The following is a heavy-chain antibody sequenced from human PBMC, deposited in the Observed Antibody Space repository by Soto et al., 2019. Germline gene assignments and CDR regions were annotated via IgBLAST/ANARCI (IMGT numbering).Heavy chain of an antibody. CDR1: GGSFSGYY. V-gene: IGHV4-34*01. CDR3: ARAWIWGGPYNWFDP. Sequence: SETLSLTCAVYGGSFSGYYWSWIRQPPGKGLEWIGEINHSGSTNYNPSLKSRVTISVDTSKNQFSLKLSSVTAADTAVYYCARAWIWGGPYNWFDPWGQGTLVTVSS. CDR2: INHSGST. D-gene: IGHD3-3*01. J-gene: IGHJ5*02.